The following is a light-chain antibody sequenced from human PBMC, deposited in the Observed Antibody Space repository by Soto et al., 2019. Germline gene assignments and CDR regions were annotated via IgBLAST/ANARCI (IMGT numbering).Light chain of an antibody. CDR1: HDISNY. J-gene: IGKJ3*01. CDR2: DAS. V-gene: IGKV1-33*01. CDR3: PQCDNLA. Sequence: DIQMTQSPSSLSASVGDRVTITCQASHDISNYLNWYQWKPGKAPKLLIYDASNLETGVPSRFSGSGSGTDFTFTISSLQPEETATNYCPQCDNLAFGPGTKVDIK.